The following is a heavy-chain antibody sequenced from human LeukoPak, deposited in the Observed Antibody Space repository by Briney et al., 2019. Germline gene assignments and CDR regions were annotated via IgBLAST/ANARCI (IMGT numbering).Heavy chain of an antibody. CDR3: ATDHDSSGYTFDY. CDR2: IYYTGST. Sequence: SETLSLPCTVSGGSISSNYWNWIRQPPGKGLEWIGYIYYTGSTNYNPSLKSRVTISVDTSKNQFSLKVSYVTAADTAVYYCATDHDSSGYTFDYSGQGTLVTVSS. J-gene: IGHJ4*02. V-gene: IGHV4-59*01. CDR1: GGSISSNY. D-gene: IGHD3-22*01.